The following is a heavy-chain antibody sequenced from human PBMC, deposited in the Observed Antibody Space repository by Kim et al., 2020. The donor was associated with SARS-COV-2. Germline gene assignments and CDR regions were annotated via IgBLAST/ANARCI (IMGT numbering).Heavy chain of an antibody. Sequence: ASVKVSCKASGYTFTSYAMHWVRQAPGQRLEXXGWINAGNGNTKYSQKFQGRVTXXRDTXASTAXLELXSLRSXATAVYYCARXFDETXVTGXYNWFXPWGXXTLVTVSS. CDR1: GYTFTSYA. J-gene: IGHJ5*02. CDR2: INAGNGNT. V-gene: IGHV1-3*01. D-gene: IGHD1-20*01. CDR3: ARXFDETXVTGXYNWFXP.